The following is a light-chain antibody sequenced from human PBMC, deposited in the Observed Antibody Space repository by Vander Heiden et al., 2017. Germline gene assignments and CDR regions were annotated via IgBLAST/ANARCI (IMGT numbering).Light chain of an antibody. CDR2: AAS. J-gene: IGKJ4*01. CDR3: QQSDSTLLT. CDR1: QSSSSY. Sequence: DIQMTQSPSSLSASVGDRVTITCRASQSSSSYLNWYQQKPGKAPKLLIYAASSLQSGVPARFSGSGSGTDCTRTSSSLQAEDFATYYGQQSDSTLLTCGGGTKVEIK. V-gene: IGKV1-39*01.